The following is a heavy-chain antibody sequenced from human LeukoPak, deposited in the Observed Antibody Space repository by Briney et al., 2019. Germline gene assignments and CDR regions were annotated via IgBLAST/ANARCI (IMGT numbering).Heavy chain of an antibody. CDR2: VWYDGSNK. Sequence: GRSLRLSCAASGFTFSTYGMHWVRQAPGKGLEWVAAVWYDGSNKYYADSVKGRFTISRDNSKNTLYLQMNSLRADDAAVYYCARIPWVGELLGGDYWGQGTLVTVSS. J-gene: IGHJ4*02. CDR1: GFTFSTYG. V-gene: IGHV3-33*01. D-gene: IGHD3-10*01. CDR3: ARIPWVGELLGGDY.